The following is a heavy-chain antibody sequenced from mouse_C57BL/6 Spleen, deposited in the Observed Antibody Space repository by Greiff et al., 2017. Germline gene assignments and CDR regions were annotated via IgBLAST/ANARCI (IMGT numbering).Heavy chain of an antibody. CDR1: GYTFTSYW. CDR2: ISPGSGST. V-gene: IGHV1-55*01. D-gene: IGHD2-5*01. CDR3: ARSDYSNYGGTFDY. Sequence: QVLLQQPGAELVKPGASVKMSCKASGYTFTSYWITWVKQRPGQGLEWIGDISPGSGSTKYNEKVKSKATLTVDTSSSTAYMQLSSLTSEDSAVYYCARSDYSNYGGTFDYWGQGTTLTVSS. J-gene: IGHJ2*01.